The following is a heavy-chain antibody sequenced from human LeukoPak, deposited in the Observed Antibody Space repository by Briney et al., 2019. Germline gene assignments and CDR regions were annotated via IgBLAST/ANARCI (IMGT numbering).Heavy chain of an antibody. CDR3: AKVSGYCTNGVCYTHDY. D-gene: IGHD2-8*01. Sequence: GGSLRLSCAASGFTFSNYAMSWVRQAPGKGLEWVSTLSGSGGSIYYADSVKGRFIISRDNSKTTLYLQMSSLRAEDTAVYYCAKVSGYCTNGVCYTHDYWGQGTLVTVSS. CDR2: LSGSGGSI. CDR1: GFTFSNYA. J-gene: IGHJ4*02. V-gene: IGHV3-23*01.